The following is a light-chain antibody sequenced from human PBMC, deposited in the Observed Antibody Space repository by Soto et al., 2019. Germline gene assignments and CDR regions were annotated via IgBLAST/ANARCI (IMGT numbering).Light chain of an antibody. Sequence: EIVLTQSPATLSLSPGERATLSCRASQSVRSYLAWYQQKPGQAPRLLISDASNRATGIPARFSGSGSGTDFTLTISSLEPEDFAVYYCQQFGISPRTFGQGTKLE. J-gene: IGKJ2*01. V-gene: IGKV3-11*01. CDR1: QSVRSY. CDR3: QQFGISPRT. CDR2: DAS.